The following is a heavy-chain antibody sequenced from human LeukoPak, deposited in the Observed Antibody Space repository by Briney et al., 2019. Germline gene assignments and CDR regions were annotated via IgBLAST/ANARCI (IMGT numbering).Heavy chain of an antibody. CDR1: GYTFTGYY. D-gene: IGHD6-13*01. CDR2: INPHSSDT. V-gene: IGHV1-2*02. Sequence: ASVKVSCKACGYTFTGYYMHWVRQAPGQGLEWMGWINPHSSDTNYAQNFQGRVTMTRDTSISTVYMELSRLRSDDTAVYYCARTSWYALDSWGQGTLVTVSS. CDR3: ARTSWYALDS. J-gene: IGHJ4*02.